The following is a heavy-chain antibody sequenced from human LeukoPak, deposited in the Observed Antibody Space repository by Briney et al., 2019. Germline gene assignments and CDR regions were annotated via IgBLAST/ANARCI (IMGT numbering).Heavy chain of an antibody. CDR3: ARTSGFFDSSGFYQQNPYYFQY. CDR1: GDSFIGYF. Sequence: SETLSLTCAASGDSFIGYFWTWIRQAPGKGLEWIGDINHSGRTNYNPSLQRRVSISVDTSKNQFSLNVTSVSGADTAVYYCARTSGFFDSSGFYQQNPYYFQYWGQGVLVTVSS. CDR2: INHSGRT. J-gene: IGHJ4*02. D-gene: IGHD3-22*01. V-gene: IGHV4-34*01.